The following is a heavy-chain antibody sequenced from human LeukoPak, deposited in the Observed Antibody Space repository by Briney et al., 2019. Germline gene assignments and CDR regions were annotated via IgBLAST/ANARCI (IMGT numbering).Heavy chain of an antibody. V-gene: IGHV4-39*07. CDR2: IYYSGST. CDR3: ARDCRGWFDP. CDR1: GGSISSYY. J-gene: IGHJ5*02. Sequence: SETLSLTCTVSGGSISSYYWGWLRQPPGKGLEWIGSIYYSGSTYYNPSLKSRVTISVDTSKNQFSLKLSSVTAADTAVYYCARDCRGWFDPWGQGTLVTVSS.